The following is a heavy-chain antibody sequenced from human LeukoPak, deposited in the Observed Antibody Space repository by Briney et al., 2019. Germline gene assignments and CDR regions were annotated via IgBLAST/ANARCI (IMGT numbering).Heavy chain of an antibody. J-gene: IGHJ6*03. D-gene: IGHD6-6*01. Sequence: PGGSLRLSCAVSGFSFSDFYMSWIRQAPGKGLEWIAYISYSDDTIYYADFVKGRFAISRDNAKNSLYLQMTSLRAEDTAMYYCAREYSGSSDYYYYMDVWGKGTTVTISS. CDR3: AREYSGSSDYYYYMDV. V-gene: IGHV3-11*04. CDR1: GFSFSDFY. CDR2: ISYSDDTI.